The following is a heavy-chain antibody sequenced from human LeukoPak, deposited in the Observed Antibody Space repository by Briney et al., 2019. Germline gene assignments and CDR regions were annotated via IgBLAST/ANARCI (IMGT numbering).Heavy chain of an antibody. CDR1: GGSFSGYY. CDR3: ARRSGPFGVVIKRSSHGPIGY. D-gene: IGHD3-3*01. J-gene: IGHJ4*02. CDR2: INHSGST. V-gene: IGHV4-34*01. Sequence: SETLSLTCAVYGGSFSGYYWSWIRQPPGKGLGWIGEINHSGSTNYNPSLKSRVTISVDTSKNQFSLKLSSVTAADTAVYYCARRSGPFGVVIKRSSHGPIGYWGQGTLVTVYS.